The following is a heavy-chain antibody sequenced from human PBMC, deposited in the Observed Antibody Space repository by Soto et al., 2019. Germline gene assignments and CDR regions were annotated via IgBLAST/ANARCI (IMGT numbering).Heavy chain of an antibody. J-gene: IGHJ4*02. Sequence: QAQLVQSGAEVKKPGSSVKVSCKASGGIFSSYAISWVRQAPGQGLEWMGGIIPIFGTANYAQKFQGRVTITADESTNTAYMDLSSLKSEDTAIYHCARGGSGYVWFNEFWGQGTLVTVS. V-gene: IGHV1-69*01. CDR1: GGIFSSYA. CDR3: ARGGSGYVWFNEF. CDR2: IIPIFGTA. D-gene: IGHD3-22*01.